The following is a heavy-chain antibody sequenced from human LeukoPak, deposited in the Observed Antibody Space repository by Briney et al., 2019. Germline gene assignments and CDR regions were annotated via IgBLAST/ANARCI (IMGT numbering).Heavy chain of an antibody. CDR3: ARHEDGSGSYLSWFDP. D-gene: IGHD3-10*01. J-gene: IGHJ5*02. V-gene: IGHV4-39*01. CDR2: IYYSGST. CDR1: GGSISSSSYY. Sequence: SETLSLTCTVSGGSISSSSYYWGWIRQPPGKGLEWIGSIYYSGSTYYNPSLKSRVTISVDTSKNQFSLKLSSVTAADTAVYYCARHEDGSGSYLSWFDPWGQGTLVTVSS.